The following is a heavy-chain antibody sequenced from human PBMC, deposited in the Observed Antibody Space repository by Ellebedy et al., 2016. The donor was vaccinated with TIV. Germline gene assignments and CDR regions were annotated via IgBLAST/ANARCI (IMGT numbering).Heavy chain of an antibody. V-gene: IGHV3-23*01. J-gene: IGHJ6*02. Sequence: GESLKISCVASGFTFSSYAMSWVRQAPGKGLEWVSSLSGSGGSTYYADSVKGRLTISRDNSKNTLYLQMNSLRAEDTAVYYCAKRVTMVREVITYYHYAMDVWGQGTTVTVSS. CDR1: GFTFSSYA. CDR2: LSGSGGST. CDR3: AKRVTMVREVITYYHYAMDV. D-gene: IGHD3-10*01.